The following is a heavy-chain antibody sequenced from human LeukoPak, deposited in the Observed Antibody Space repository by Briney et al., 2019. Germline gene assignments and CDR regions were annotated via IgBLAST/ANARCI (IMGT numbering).Heavy chain of an antibody. Sequence: SETLSFTCTVSGGSISSYYWSWIRQPAGKGLEWIGRIYTSGSTNYNPSLKSRVTMSVDTSKNQFSLKLSSVTAADTAVYYCARDWDWTYYYDSTRAFDIWGQGTMVTVSS. J-gene: IGHJ3*02. D-gene: IGHD3-22*01. V-gene: IGHV4-4*07. CDR3: ARDWDWTYYYDSTRAFDI. CDR1: GGSISSYY. CDR2: IYTSGST.